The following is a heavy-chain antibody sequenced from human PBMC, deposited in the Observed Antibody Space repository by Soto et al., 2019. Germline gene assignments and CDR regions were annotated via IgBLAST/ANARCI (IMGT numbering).Heavy chain of an antibody. D-gene: IGHD3-16*01. CDR2: ISFDGSDK. CDR1: RFTFSSYG. Sequence: QVQLVESGGGVVQPGRSLRLSCAASRFTFSSYGMHWVRQAPGKGLEWVAVISFDGSDKYYADSVKGRFTISRDNSKNTLSLQMNSLRAEDTAVYYCAKLVRDYDYVWGAFDSWGQGTLVTVSS. CDR3: AKLVRDYDYVWGAFDS. V-gene: IGHV3-30*18. J-gene: IGHJ4*02.